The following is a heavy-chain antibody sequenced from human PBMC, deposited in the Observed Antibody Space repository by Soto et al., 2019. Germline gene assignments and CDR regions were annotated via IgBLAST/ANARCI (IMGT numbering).Heavy chain of an antibody. CDR3: ARGYDSSLLYFDY. D-gene: IGHD3-22*01. CDR2: IIPIFGTA. J-gene: IGHJ4*02. V-gene: IGHV1-69*13. CDR1: GGTFSSYA. Sequence: SVKVSCKASGGTFSSYAISWVRQAPGQGLKWMGGIIPIFGTANYAQKFQGRVTITADESTSTAYMELSSLRSEDTAVYYCARGYDSSLLYFDYWGQGTLVTVSS.